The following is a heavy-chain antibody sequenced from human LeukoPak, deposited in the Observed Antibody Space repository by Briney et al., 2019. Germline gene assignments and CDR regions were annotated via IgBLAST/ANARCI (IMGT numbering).Heavy chain of an antibody. CDR2: IKHDGSEK. J-gene: IGHJ4*02. D-gene: IGHD6-13*01. Sequence: GGPLRLSCAASEFTFSSYWLNWFGKVQGKGLDWLANIKHDGSEKHYVDSVKGRFIISRDNAKNSLYLQMNSLTAEDTSVYYCATSGSAAGTLRGRNDYWGQGTLVTVSS. CDR1: EFTFSSYW. V-gene: IGHV3-7*01. CDR3: ATSGSAAGTLRGRNDY.